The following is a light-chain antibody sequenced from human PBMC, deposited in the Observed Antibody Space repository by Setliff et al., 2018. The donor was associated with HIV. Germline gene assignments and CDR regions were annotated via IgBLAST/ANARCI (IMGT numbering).Light chain of an antibody. V-gene: IGLV2-11*01. Sequence: QSVLAQPRSVSGSPGQSVTISCTGTTSDVGGYNFVSWYQHHPGKAPKLMIYDVIKRPSGVPDRFSGSKSGNTASLTISGLQAEDEADYYCCSYAGSHTVVFGTGTKVTV. J-gene: IGLJ1*01. CDR3: CSYAGSHTVV. CDR1: TSDVGGYNF. CDR2: DVI.